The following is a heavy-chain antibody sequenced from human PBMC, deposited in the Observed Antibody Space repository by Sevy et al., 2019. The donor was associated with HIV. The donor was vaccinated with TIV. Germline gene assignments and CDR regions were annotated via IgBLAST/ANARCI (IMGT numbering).Heavy chain of an antibody. Sequence: ASVKVSCKASGGTFSSYAISWVRQAPGQGLEWMGGIIPMFGTANYAQKFQGRVTITADESTSTAYMELSSLRAEDTAVYYCARDRGYCSSTSCQVYYYYGMDVWGQGTTVTVSS. D-gene: IGHD2-2*01. CDR3: ARDRGYCSSTSCQVYYYYGMDV. J-gene: IGHJ6*02. CDR1: GGTFSSYA. V-gene: IGHV1-69*13. CDR2: IIPMFGTA.